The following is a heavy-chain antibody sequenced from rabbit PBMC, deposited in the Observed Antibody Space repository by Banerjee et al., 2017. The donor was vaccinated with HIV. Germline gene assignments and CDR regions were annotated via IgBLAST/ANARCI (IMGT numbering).Heavy chain of an antibody. CDR1: GFSISSYH. CDR3: VRAGVYAGSSSYTGFDFNL. Sequence: QQQLEESGGGLVKPVASLTLTCTASGFSISSYHMCWVRQAPGRGLELIACIYTTSGSTWYASWVNGRFTISRSTSLNTVDLQMTSLTAADTATYFCVRAGVYAGSSSYTGFDFNLWGPGTLVTVS. J-gene: IGHJ4*01. D-gene: IGHD8-1*01. V-gene: IGHV1S43*01. CDR2: IYTTSGST.